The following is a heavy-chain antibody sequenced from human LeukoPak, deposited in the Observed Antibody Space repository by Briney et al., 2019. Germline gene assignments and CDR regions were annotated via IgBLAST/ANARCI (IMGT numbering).Heavy chain of an antibody. J-gene: IGHJ5*02. Sequence: ASVKVSCKASGYTFTGYYMHWVRQAPGQGLEWMGGINPNSGGTNYAQKFQGRVTMTRDTSISTAYMELSRLRSDDTAVYYCARGDVDTAMVLLRNWFDPWGQGTMVTVSS. CDR1: GYTFTGYY. CDR3: ARGDVDTAMVLLRNWFDP. D-gene: IGHD5-18*01. V-gene: IGHV1-2*02. CDR2: INPNSGGT.